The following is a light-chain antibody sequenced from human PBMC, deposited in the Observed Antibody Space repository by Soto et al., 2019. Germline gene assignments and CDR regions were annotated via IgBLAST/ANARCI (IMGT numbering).Light chain of an antibody. J-gene: IGLJ2*01. V-gene: IGLV2-14*01. CDR3: SSYTSSREV. CDR2: DVS. Sequence: QSALTQPASVSGSPGQSITISCTGTSSDVGGYNYVSWYQQHPGKAPKLMIYDVSNRPSGVSNRFSGSQSGNKASLTISGLQAEDEDDYYCSSYTSSREVFGGGTKLTVL. CDR1: SSDVGGYNY.